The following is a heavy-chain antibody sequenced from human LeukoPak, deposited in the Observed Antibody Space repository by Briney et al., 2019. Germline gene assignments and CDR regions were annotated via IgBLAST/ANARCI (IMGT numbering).Heavy chain of an antibody. V-gene: IGHV3-23*01. CDR3: AKARDGFGVDTIDY. D-gene: IGHD3-3*01. CDR1: GFTFSSYA. CDR2: INGRGVNT. Sequence: GGSLRLSCAASGFTFSSYAITWVRQAPGKGLEWLSSINGRGVNTYYTDSMKGRFTISRDNSKNTVYLQMNSLTTEDTAVYYCAKARDGFGVDTIDYWGQGTLVTVSS. J-gene: IGHJ4*02.